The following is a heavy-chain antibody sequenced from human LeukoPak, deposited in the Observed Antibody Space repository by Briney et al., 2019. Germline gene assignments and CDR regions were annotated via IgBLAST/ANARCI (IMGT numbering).Heavy chain of an antibody. CDR1: GFTFSSYG. CDR2: ISYDGSNK. D-gene: IGHD3-10*01. J-gene: IGHJ4*02. CDR3: AKDGGDSGDFDY. V-gene: IGHV3-30*18. Sequence: PGGSLRLSCAASGFTFSSYGMHWVRQAPGKGLEWVAVISYDGSNKYYADSVKGRFTISRDNSKNTLYLQMNSLRAEDTAVYYCAKDGGDSGDFDYWGQGTLVTVSS.